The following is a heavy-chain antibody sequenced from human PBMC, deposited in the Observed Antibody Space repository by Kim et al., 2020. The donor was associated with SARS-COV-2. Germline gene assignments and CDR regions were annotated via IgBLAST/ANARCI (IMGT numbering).Heavy chain of an antibody. CDR1: GYTFTSYG. CDR2: ISAYNGNT. D-gene: IGHD5-18*01. J-gene: IGHJ6*02. CDR3: AREIQLDYYYGMDV. V-gene: IGHV1-18*01. Sequence: ASVKVSCKASGYTFTSYGISWVRQAPGQGLEWMGWISAYNGNTNYAQKLQGRVTMTTDTSTSTAYMELRSLRSDDTAVYYCAREIQLDYYYGMDVWGQGTTVTVSS.